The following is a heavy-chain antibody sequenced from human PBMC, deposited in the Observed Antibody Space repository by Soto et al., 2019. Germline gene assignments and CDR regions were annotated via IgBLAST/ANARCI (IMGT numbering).Heavy chain of an antibody. D-gene: IGHD6-19*01. J-gene: IGHJ4*02. Sequence: EVHLVESGGGLVKPGGSLRLSCAASGFTFSSYSMNWVRQAPGKGLEWVSSISSSSSYIYYADSVKGRFTISRDNAKNSLYLQMNSLRAEDTAVYYCARDKRSSGWYEDYWGQGTLVTVSS. V-gene: IGHV3-21*01. CDR3: ARDKRSSGWYEDY. CDR2: ISSSSSYI. CDR1: GFTFSSYS.